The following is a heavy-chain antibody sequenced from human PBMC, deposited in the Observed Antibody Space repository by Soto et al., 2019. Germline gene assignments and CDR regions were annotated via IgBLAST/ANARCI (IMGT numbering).Heavy chain of an antibody. CDR2: INVGNRNT. V-gene: IGHV1-3*01. CDR1: GYNFIRYA. J-gene: IGHJ4*02. D-gene: IGHD3-10*01. CDR3: ARVRSGLGWDY. Sequence: ASVKVSCKASGYNFIRYAMHWVRQAPGQSLEWMGWINVGNRNTKDSQKFQGRVTITSDTSASTVYMELSSLTSEDTAVYYCARVRSGLGWDYWGQGTLVTVSS.